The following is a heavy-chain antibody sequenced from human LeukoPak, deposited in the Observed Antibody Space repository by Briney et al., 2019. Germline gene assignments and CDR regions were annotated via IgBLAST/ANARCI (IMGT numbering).Heavy chain of an antibody. D-gene: IGHD5-18*01. CDR2: ISYDGSNK. CDR3: ARQYISGQWYFDY. V-gene: IGHV3-30*03. J-gene: IGHJ4*02. Sequence: GGSLRLSCAASGFTFSSYGMHWVRQAPGKGLEWVAVISYDGSNKYYADSVKGRFTISRDNSKNTLYLQMNSLIPEVTAVYYCARQYISGQWYFDYWGQGTLVTVSS. CDR1: GFTFSSYG.